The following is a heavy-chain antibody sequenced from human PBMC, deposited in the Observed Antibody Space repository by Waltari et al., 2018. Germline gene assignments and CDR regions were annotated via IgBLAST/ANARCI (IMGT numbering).Heavy chain of an antibody. V-gene: IGHV3-7*01. Sequence: GASVKGRFTISRDNAKNSLYLQMNSLRAEDTAVYYCASLRDDCSGGSCSPAFDYWGQGTLVTVSS. CDR3: ASLRDDCSGGSCSPAFDY. J-gene: IGHJ4*02. D-gene: IGHD2-15*01.